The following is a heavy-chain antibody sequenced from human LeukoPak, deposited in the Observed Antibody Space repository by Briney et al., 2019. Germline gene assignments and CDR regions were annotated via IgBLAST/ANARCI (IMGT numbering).Heavy chain of an antibody. Sequence: PGGSLRLSCSASGFTFSSYAMSWVRQAPGKGLEWVSDISGSGDATYYADPVKGRFTISRDNSKNALYLQMNSLRVEDTAVYYCAIDPNWGTHSWGQGVLVTVSS. CDR3: AIDPNWGTHS. CDR2: ISGSGDAT. J-gene: IGHJ4*02. V-gene: IGHV3-23*01. CDR1: GFTFSSYA. D-gene: IGHD7-27*01.